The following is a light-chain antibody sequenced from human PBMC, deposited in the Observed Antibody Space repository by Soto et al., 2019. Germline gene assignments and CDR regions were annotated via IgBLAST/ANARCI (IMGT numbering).Light chain of an antibody. CDR1: QSVSSY. Sequence: EIVLTQSPATLSLSPGERATLSCRASQSVSSYLAWYQQKPGQAPRLLIYDASNRATGIAARFSGSGSGKDFTLTISSLEPEDCAVDYCQQRSNWPTLTFGQGTKVEIK. CDR2: DAS. V-gene: IGKV3-11*01. J-gene: IGKJ1*01. CDR3: QQRSNWPTLT.